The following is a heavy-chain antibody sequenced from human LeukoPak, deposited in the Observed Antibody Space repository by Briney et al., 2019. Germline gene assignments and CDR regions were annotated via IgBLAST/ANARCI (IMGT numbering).Heavy chain of an antibody. V-gene: IGHV3-21*01. Sequence: GGSLRLSCAASGFIFSNYNMNWARQAPGKGLEWVSFISSSGSYIYFADSVNGRFTISRDNAKNSLFLQMNSLRAEDTGLYYRARATTAKRGSEGYWGRGTLVTVSS. J-gene: IGHJ4*02. CDR2: ISSSGSYI. CDR3: ARATTAKRGSEGY. D-gene: IGHD4-11*01. CDR1: GFIFSNYN.